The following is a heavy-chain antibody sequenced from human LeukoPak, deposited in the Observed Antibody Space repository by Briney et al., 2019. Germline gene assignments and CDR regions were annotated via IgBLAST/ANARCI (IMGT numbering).Heavy chain of an antibody. V-gene: IGHV3-23*01. CDR2: ISGNGGST. J-gene: IGHJ4*02. Sequence: GGSLRLSCAASGFTFSSYAMSWVRQAPGKGLEWVSTISGNGGSTYYADSVKGRFSISRDNSKTTLYLQINILRAEDTAVYYCAKSSGYYIANLYYFDYWGQGTLVTVSS. CDR1: GFTFSSYA. D-gene: IGHD3-22*01. CDR3: AKSSGYYIANLYYFDY.